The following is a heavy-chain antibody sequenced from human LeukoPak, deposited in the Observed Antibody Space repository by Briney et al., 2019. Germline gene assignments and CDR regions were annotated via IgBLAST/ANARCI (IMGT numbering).Heavy chain of an antibody. CDR2: IYTSGST. Sequence: PSETLSLTCTVSGGSISSGSYYWSWIRQPAGKGLEWIGRIYTSGSTNYNPSLKSRVTISVDTSKNQFSLKLSSVTAADTAVYYCARGPVLPYSSSPSGFDYWGQGTLVTVSS. CDR1: GGSISSGSYY. CDR3: ARGPVLPYSSSPSGFDY. V-gene: IGHV4-61*02. D-gene: IGHD6-6*01. J-gene: IGHJ4*02.